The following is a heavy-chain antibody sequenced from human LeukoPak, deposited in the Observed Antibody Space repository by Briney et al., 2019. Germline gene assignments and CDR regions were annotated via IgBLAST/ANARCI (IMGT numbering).Heavy chain of an antibody. CDR3: ARGIAAAGRGGWFDP. CDR2: IYTSGST. J-gene: IGHJ5*02. CDR1: GGSISSGSYY. V-gene: IGHV4-61*02. Sequence: SETLSLTCTVSGGSISSGSYYWSWIRQPAGKGLEWIGRIYTSGSTNYNPSLKSRVTISVDTSKNQFSLKLSSVTAADTAVYYCARGIAAAGRGGWFDPWGPGTLVTVSS. D-gene: IGHD6-13*01.